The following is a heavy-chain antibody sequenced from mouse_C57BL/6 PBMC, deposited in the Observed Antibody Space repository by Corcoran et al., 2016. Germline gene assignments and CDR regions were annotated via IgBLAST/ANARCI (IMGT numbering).Heavy chain of an antibody. CDR3: ARQQIYYGNPYAMDY. D-gene: IGHD2-1*01. J-gene: IGHJ4*01. CDR2: IFPGSGST. CDR1: GYTFTDYY. V-gene: IGHV1-75*01. Sequence: QVQLQQSGPELVKPGASVKISCKASGYTFTDYYINWVKQRPGQGLEWIGWIFPGSGSTYYNEKFKGKATLTEDKSSSTAYMLLSSLTSEDSAVYFCARQQIYYGNPYAMDYWGQGTSVTVSS.